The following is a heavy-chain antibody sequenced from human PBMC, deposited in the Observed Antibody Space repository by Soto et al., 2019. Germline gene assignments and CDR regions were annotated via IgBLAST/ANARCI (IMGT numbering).Heavy chain of an antibody. D-gene: IGHD2-2*02. CDR3: AGICSSTSCYTKLDY. CDR1: GGSISSGGYS. CDR2: IYHSGST. J-gene: IGHJ4*02. Sequence: SETLSLTCAVSGGSISSGGYSWSWIRQPPGKGLEWIGYIYHSGSTYYNPSLKSRVTISVDRSKNQFSLKLSSVTAADTAVYYCAGICSSTSCYTKLDYWGQGTLLTV. V-gene: IGHV4-30-2*01.